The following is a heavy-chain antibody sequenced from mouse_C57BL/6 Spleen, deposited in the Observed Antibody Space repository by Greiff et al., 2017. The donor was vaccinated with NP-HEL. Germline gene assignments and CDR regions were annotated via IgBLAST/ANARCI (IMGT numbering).Heavy chain of an antibody. V-gene: IGHV5-17*01. Sequence: EVKLVESGGGLVKPGGSLKLSCAASGFTFSDYGMHWVRQAPEKGLEWVAYISSGSSTTYYADTVKGRFTLSRDNAKNTLFLQMTSLRSEDTAMYYCARIYDGYYPYAMDYWGQGTSVTVSS. CDR1: GFTFSDYG. CDR2: ISSGSSTT. D-gene: IGHD2-3*01. J-gene: IGHJ4*01. CDR3: ARIYDGYYPYAMDY.